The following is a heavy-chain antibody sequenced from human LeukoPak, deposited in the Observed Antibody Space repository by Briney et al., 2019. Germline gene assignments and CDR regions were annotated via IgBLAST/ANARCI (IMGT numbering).Heavy chain of an antibody. D-gene: IGHD6-13*01. CDR2: INPSNGDT. J-gene: IGHJ6*02. CDR1: GYTFTGSH. CDR3: ARSWYGMDV. Sequence: ASVKVSCKASGYTFTGSHMQWARQAPGQGLEWMGWINPSNGDTNSEQKFQGRVTMTRDTSISTVYMELSRLTSDDTAVYYCARSWYGMDVWGQGTTVIVSS. V-gene: IGHV1-2*02.